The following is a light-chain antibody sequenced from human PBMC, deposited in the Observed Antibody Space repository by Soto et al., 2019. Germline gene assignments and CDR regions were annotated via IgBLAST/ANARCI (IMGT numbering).Light chain of an antibody. CDR1: SSDIGVYNY. CDR3: SSYAGSSTYV. V-gene: IGLV2-8*01. Sequence: QSALTQPPSASGSPGQSVTISCTGTSSDIGVYNYVSWYQQHPGKAPKLMLYEVSKRPSGVPDRFSGSKSGNTASLTVSGLQAEDEADYYCSSYAGSSTYVFGLGTKVTVL. CDR2: EVS. J-gene: IGLJ1*01.